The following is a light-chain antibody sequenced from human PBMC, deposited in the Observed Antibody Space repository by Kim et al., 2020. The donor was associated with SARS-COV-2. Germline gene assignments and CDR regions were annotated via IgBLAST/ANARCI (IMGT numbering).Light chain of an antibody. CDR1: SSNIGSNS. V-gene: IGLV1-44*01. CDR3: GTWDDTLNGWL. J-gene: IGLJ3*02. Sequence: GQGVTCSCSGSSSNIGSNSVTWYRQLPGTAPKLLIYANDKRPSEVPDRFSGSKSGTSASLAISGLQSEDEADYYCGTWDDTLNGWLFGGGTQLTVL. CDR2: AND.